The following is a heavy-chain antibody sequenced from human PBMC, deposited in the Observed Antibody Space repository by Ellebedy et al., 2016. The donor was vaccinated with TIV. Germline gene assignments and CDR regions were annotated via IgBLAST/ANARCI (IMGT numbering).Heavy chain of an antibody. J-gene: IGHJ4*02. Sequence: GESLKISXAASGFTFSSYAMSWVRQAPGKGLEWVSAISGSGGSTYYADSVKGRFTISRDNSKNTLYLQMNSLRAEDTAVYYCANLGVTPSNYWGQGTLVTVSS. V-gene: IGHV3-23*01. D-gene: IGHD3-16*01. CDR2: ISGSGGST. CDR1: GFTFSSYA. CDR3: ANLGVTPSNY.